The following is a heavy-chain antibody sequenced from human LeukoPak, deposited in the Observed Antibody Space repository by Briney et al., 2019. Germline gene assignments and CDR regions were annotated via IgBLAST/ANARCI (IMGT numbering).Heavy chain of an antibody. J-gene: IGHJ3*02. CDR3: ASGHRRSYYDSSGYYRDAFDI. V-gene: IGHV4-59*01. CDR2: IYYSGST. D-gene: IGHD3-22*01. Sequence: KTSETLSLTCTVSGYSITTGYYWAWIRQPPGKGPEWIGYIYYSGSTNYNPSLKSRVTISVDTSKNQFSLKLSSVTAADTAVYYCASGHRRSYYDSSGYYRDAFDIWGQGTMVTVSS. CDR1: GYSITTGYY.